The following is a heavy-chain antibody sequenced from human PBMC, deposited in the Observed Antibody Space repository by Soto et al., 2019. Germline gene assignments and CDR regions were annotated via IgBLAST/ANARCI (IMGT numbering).Heavy chain of an antibody. CDR1: GGSFSDNY. Sequence: QVQLQQSGPGLVRPSATLSLTCTVSGGSFSDNYWNWLRQSPGKGLEWIGDVYSSGRTNYNPSFGSRVTMAIDTATNHCSRKLTSVTAADTAVYYCARTRRYTIFGVVIFGWFDPWCQGARVIVSS. J-gene: IGHJ5*02. V-gene: IGHV4-59*01. CDR2: VYSSGRT. CDR3: ARTRRYTIFGVVIFGWFDP. D-gene: IGHD3-3*01.